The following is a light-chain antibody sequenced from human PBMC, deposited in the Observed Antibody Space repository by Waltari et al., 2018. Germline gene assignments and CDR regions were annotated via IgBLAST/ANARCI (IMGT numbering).Light chain of an antibody. J-gene: IGKJ5*01. Sequence: DIQMTQSPSTLSASVGDRVTITCRASQSISSWLAWYQQKTGKAPKLLIYKASSLESGVPSRFSGSGSGTEFTLTISSLQPDDFATYYCQQYNSYLVTFGQGSRLGIK. V-gene: IGKV1-5*03. CDR1: QSISSW. CDR2: KAS. CDR3: QQYNSYLVT.